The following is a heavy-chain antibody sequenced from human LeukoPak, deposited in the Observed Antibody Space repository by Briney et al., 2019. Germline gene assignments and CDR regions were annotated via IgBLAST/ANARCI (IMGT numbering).Heavy chain of an antibody. CDR1: GGSFTGYY. CDR3: VRGYCSGGSCFRNNWFES. Sequence: SETLSPTCAVYGGSFTGYYWTWIRQPPGKGLEWIGEIIHSGSTTYNPSLKSRVTISVDTSKKQFSLSLSSVTAADTAVYYCVRGYCSGGSCFRNNWFESWGQGTLVTVSS. J-gene: IGHJ5*01. D-gene: IGHD2-15*01. V-gene: IGHV4-34*01. CDR2: IIHSGST.